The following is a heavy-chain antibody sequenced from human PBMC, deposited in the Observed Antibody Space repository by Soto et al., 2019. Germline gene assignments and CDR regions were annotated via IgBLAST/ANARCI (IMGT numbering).Heavy chain of an antibody. J-gene: IGHJ5*02. CDR2: ITFRGVT. CDR3: ARKLEASIRHVEWFSYKWFDP. Sequence: SETLSLTCDVHGDSLSGYAWSWIRQPPGKGLEWIGEITFRGVTNYHPSLKSRLSMSVDTSKNRISLNVSSVTAADTALYFCARKLEASIRHVEWFSYKWFDPWGPGTLVNVS. D-gene: IGHD3-9*01. V-gene: IGHV4-34*01. CDR1: GDSLSGYA.